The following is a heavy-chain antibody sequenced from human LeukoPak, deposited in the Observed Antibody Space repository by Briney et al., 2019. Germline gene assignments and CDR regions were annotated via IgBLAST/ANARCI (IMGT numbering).Heavy chain of an antibody. CDR3: AREDTIFGVVIDY. J-gene: IGHJ4*02. CDR2: IYTSGST. Sequence: SENLSLTSTVSGGSISSGSYYWSWIRQPPGKGLEWIGRIYTSGSTNYNPSLKSRVTISVDTSKNQFSLKLSSVTAADTAVYYCAREDTIFGVVIDYWGQGTLVTVSS. V-gene: IGHV4-61*02. CDR1: GGSISSGSYY. D-gene: IGHD3-3*01.